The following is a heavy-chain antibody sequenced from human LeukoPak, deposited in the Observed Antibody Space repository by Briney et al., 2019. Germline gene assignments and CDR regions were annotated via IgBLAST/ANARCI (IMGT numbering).Heavy chain of an antibody. CDR1: GYTFTSYG. Sequence: GASVKVCCKASGYTFTSYGISRVRQAPGQGLEWMGWINPNSGGTNYAQKFQGRVTMTRDTSISTAYMELSRLRSDDTAVYYCATGKMTTLLRVRQTASDYWGQGTLVTVSS. J-gene: IGHJ4*02. CDR3: ATGKMTTLLRVRQTASDY. CDR2: INPNSGGT. V-gene: IGHV1-2*02. D-gene: IGHD4-11*01.